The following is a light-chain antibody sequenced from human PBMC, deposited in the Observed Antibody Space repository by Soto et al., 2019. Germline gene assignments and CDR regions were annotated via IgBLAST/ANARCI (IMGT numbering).Light chain of an antibody. Sequence: DLQMTQSPSSVSASVGETVTITCRASQGIRSWLAWYQQKPGRAPKLLIYAASNLQSGVPSRFRGSGSGTDFTLTISSLQPGDFATYYCQQANSFPPTFGQGTKLEIK. V-gene: IGKV1-12*01. J-gene: IGKJ2*01. CDR2: AAS. CDR3: QQANSFPPT. CDR1: QGIRSW.